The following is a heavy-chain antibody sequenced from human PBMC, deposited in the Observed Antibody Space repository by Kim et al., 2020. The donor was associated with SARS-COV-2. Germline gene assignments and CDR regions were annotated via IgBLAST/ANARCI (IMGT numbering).Heavy chain of an antibody. Sequence: GSLRLSCAASGFTFSSHAMSWVRQAPGKGLEWVSGISGSGGSTYYADSVKGRFTISRDNSKNTLYLQMNSLRAEDTAVYYCANGGSLYRSGWENWGQGTLVTVSS. CDR1: GFTFSSHA. J-gene: IGHJ4*02. CDR3: ANGGSLYRSGWEN. CDR2: ISGSGGST. V-gene: IGHV3-23*01. D-gene: IGHD6-19*01.